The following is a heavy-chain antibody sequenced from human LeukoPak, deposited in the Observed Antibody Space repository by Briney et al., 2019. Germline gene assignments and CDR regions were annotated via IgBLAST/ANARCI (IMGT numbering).Heavy chain of an antibody. CDR2: IYSGGST. J-gene: IGHJ4*02. V-gene: IGHV3-53*05. D-gene: IGHD6-13*01. CDR1: GFTVSSNY. CDR3: ARAPIAAALYYFDY. Sequence: GGSLRLSCAASGFTVSSNYMSWVRQAPGKGLEWVSVIYSGGSTYYADSVKGRFTISRDNSKNTLYLQMNSLRAEDTAVYYCARAPIAAALYYFDYWGQGTLVTVSS.